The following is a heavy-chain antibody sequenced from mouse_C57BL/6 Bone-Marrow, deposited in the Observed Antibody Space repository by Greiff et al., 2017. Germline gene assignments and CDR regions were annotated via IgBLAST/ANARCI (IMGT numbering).Heavy chain of an antibody. D-gene: IGHD1-1*01. Sequence: VQLQQPGAELVRPGTSVKLSCKASGYTFTSYWMHWVKQRPGQGLEWIGVIDPSDSYTNYNQKFKGKATLTVDTSSSTAYMQLSSLTSEYSAVYYCARAGVYYGSSLAWFAYWGQGTLVTVSA. CDR3: ARAGVYYGSSLAWFAY. CDR1: GYTFTSYW. CDR2: IDPSDSYT. V-gene: IGHV1-59*01. J-gene: IGHJ3*01.